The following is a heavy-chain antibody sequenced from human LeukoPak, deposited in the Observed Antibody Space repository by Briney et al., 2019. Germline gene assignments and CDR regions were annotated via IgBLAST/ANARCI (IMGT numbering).Heavy chain of an antibody. V-gene: IGHV1-69*05. J-gene: IGHJ5*02. CDR2: IIPIFGTA. CDR3: ARSIAAAALNWFDP. Sequence: SVKVSCKASGGTFSSYAISWVRQAPGQGLEWMGGIIPIFGTANYAQKFQGRVTITRDTSASTAYMELSSLRSEDTAVYYCARSIAAAALNWFDPWGQGTLVTVSS. CDR1: GGTFSSYA. D-gene: IGHD6-13*01.